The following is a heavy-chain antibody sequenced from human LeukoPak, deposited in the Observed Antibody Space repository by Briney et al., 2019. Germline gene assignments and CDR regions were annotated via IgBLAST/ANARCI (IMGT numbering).Heavy chain of an antibody. V-gene: IGHV3-15*07. CDR3: ATDFYDST. CDR2: IRSNSDGGTI. Sequence: GGSLRLSCATSGFSFYNAWMNWVRQAPGKGLEWVGRIRSNSDGGTIDYAAPVKGRFTLSRDDSKDTLYLQMNSLQTEDTAVYYCATDFYDSTWGQGTLVTVSS. J-gene: IGHJ5*02. D-gene: IGHD3-22*01. CDR1: GFSFYNAW.